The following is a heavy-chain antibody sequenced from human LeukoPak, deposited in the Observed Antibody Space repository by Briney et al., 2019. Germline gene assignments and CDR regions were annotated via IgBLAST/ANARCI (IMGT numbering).Heavy chain of an antibody. CDR2: ISGSGGST. V-gene: IGHV3-23*01. J-gene: IGHJ4*02. CDR1: EFTFSSYA. CDR3: AKSTERYSGSYYDY. D-gene: IGHD1-26*01. Sequence: GGSLRLSCAASEFTFSSYAMSSVRQAPGKGLEWVSAISGSGGSTYYADSVKGRFTISRDNSKNTLYLQMNSLRAEDTAVYYCAKSTERYSGSYYDYWGQGTLVTASS.